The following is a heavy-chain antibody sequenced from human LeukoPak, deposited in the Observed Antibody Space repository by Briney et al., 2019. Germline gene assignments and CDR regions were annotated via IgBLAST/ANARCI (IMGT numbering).Heavy chain of an antibody. J-gene: IGHJ5*02. CDR2: IYYSGST. V-gene: IGHV4-59*01. CDR3: ASFLGFNWFDP. CDR1: GASISSYY. Sequence: SETLSLTCTVSGASISSYYWSWIRQPPGKGLEWIGYIYYSGSTNYNPSLKSRVTISVDTSKNQFSLKLSSVTAADTAVYYCASFLGFNWFDPWGQGTLVTVSS. D-gene: IGHD2/OR15-2a*01.